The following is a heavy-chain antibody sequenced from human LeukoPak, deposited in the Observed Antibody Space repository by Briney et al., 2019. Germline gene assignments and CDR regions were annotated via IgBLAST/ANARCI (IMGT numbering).Heavy chain of an antibody. V-gene: IGHV4-39*07. J-gene: IGHJ4*02. CDR3: ARGAPYRPLDY. CDR2: IYYSGST. Sequence: SETLSLTCTVSGGSISSSSYYWGWIRQPPGKGLEWIGSIYYSGSTYYNPSLKSRVTISVDTSKNQFSLKLSSVTAADTAVYYCARGAPYRPLDYWGQGTLVTVSS. CDR1: GGSISSSSYY. D-gene: IGHD1-26*01.